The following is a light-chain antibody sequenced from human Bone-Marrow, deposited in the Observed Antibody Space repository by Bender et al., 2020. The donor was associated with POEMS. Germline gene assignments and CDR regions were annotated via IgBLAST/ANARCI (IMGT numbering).Light chain of an antibody. V-gene: IGLV1-40*01. CDR2: GYN. CDR3: ISYTSSGAWV. Sequence: QSVLTQPPSVSGAPGQRVTISCTGSSSNTGSGYDINWYQHLPGTAPKLLIYGYNNRPSGVPDRFSGSKSGTSASLAITGLQAEDEAYYYCISYTSSGAWVFGGGTKLTVL. J-gene: IGLJ3*02. CDR1: SSNTGSGYD.